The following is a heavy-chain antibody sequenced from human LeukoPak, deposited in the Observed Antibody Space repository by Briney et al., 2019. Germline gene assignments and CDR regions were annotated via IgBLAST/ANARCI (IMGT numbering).Heavy chain of an antibody. J-gene: IGHJ3*02. CDR1: RSPINRYH. D-gene: IGHD5-18*01. V-gene: IGHV4-59*01. CDR2: IYYSRST. Sequence: SETLSFTCIVVRSPINRYHWSWIRQPPGKRLKWIGYIYYSRSTSYNPSLKSRVTISVDTSKDQISLKLSSVTAADTAVYYCARDLGVMVRAFDIWGQGTMATVSS. CDR3: ARDLGVMVRAFDI.